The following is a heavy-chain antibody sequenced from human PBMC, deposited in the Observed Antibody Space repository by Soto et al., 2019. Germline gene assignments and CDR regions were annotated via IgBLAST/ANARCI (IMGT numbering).Heavy chain of an antibody. CDR2: IRGFSPYT. CDR3: AKDSGWELRFLEWSITPYFDY. J-gene: IGHJ4*02. CDR1: GFTSRSYT. V-gene: IGHV3-21*04. Sequence: GESLKISCVASGFTSRSYTMNWVRQAPGKGLERVSAIRGFSPYTFYADSVKGRFTISRDNAKNSLYLQMNSLRAEDTAVYYCAKDSGWELRFLEWSITPYFDYWGQGTLVTVSS. D-gene: IGHD3-3*01.